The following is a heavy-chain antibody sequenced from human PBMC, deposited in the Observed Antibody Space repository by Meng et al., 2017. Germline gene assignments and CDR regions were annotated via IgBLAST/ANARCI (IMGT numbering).Heavy chain of an antibody. Sequence: SETLSLTCAVYGGSFSGYYWSWTRQPPGKGLEWIGEINHSGSTNYNPSLKSRVTISVDTSKNQFSLKLSSVTAADTAVYYCARGRMARGAISGYWGQGTLVTVSS. CDR2: INHSGST. CDR1: GGSFSGYY. J-gene: IGHJ4*02. D-gene: IGHD3-10*01. CDR3: ARGRMARGAISGY. V-gene: IGHV4-34*01.